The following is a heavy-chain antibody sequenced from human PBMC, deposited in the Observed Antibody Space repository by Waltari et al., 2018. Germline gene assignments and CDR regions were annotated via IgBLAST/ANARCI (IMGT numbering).Heavy chain of an antibody. D-gene: IGHD5-12*01. CDR3: ARHWKKSGYRFDP. J-gene: IGHJ5*02. V-gene: IGHV4-39*01. CDR1: GSSLSSGSFY. Sequence: QLQLQESGPGLVRPSETLSLTCRVAGSSLSSGSFYWGWIRQSPGKGLEWIGSIYYSGSTDYNSNLKSRVTISGDTSKNQFSLKLSSVTAADTAVYYCARHWKKSGYRFDPWGQGTLVTVSS. CDR2: IYYSGST.